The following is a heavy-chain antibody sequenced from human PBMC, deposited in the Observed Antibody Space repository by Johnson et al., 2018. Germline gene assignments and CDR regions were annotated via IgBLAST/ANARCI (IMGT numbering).Heavy chain of an antibody. D-gene: IGHD5-24*01. V-gene: IGHV1-69*04. CDR2: IIPTLDIS. CDR1: AGIFSSYT. J-gene: IGHJ3*02. CDR3: TKEGSDVDMAMTLGTFHI. Sequence: QVQLVQSGAEVKKPGSSVKVSCKASAGIFSSYTINWVRQAPGQGLEWMGRIIPTLDISHYAQKFQGRVTITADKSTNTSYMELSSLRSEDTALYYCTKEGSDVDMAMTLGTFHIWGQGTLVTVSS.